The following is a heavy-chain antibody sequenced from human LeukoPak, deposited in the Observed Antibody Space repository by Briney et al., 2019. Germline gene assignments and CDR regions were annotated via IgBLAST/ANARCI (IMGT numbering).Heavy chain of an antibody. CDR3: AREKSRDGHNEGLYYYYMDV. V-gene: IGHV3-48*01. Sequence: PGGSLRLSCAASGFTFSTYSMNWVRQAPGKGLEWVSYISSSSGTIYYADSVKGRFTISRDNAKNSLYLQMNSLRAEDTAVYYCAREKSRDGHNEGLYYYYMDVWGKGTTVTVSS. CDR1: GFTFSTYS. D-gene: IGHD5-24*01. CDR2: ISSSSGTI. J-gene: IGHJ6*03.